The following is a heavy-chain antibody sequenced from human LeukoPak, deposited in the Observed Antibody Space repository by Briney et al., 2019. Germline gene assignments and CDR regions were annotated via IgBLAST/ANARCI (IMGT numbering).Heavy chain of an antibody. V-gene: IGHV1-69*05. CDR2: IMPLFGTA. Sequence: ASVTVSCKASGGTFNSYAISWVRQAPGQGLEWMGGIMPLFGTANYAQEFQGRVTFTTDESASTAYMEVSSLRPEDTAVYYCASGSLGDGYGVGDYYQYMDVWGKGTTVTVSS. D-gene: IGHD5-24*01. CDR3: ASGSLGDGYGVGDYYQYMDV. CDR1: GGTFNSYA. J-gene: IGHJ6*03.